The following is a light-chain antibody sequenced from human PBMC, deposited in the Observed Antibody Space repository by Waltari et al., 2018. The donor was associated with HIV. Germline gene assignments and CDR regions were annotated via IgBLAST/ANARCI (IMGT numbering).Light chain of an antibody. CDR3: AAWDDSLDGPV. V-gene: IGLV1-44*01. J-gene: IGLJ2*01. Sequence: QPVLTQPPSASGTPGQRVIISCSGSGSNIGRHAVSWYQPLPGASPTLLIFGNNQRSSWVPDRFSGSKSATSASLAISGLRSVDEADYSCAAWDDSLDGPVFGGGTKLTVL. CDR1: GSNIGRHA. CDR2: GNN.